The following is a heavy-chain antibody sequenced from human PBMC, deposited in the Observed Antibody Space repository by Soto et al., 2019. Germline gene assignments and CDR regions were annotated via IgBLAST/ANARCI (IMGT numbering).Heavy chain of an antibody. J-gene: IGHJ4*02. Sequence: QVQLVQSGAEVKKPGASVKVSCKVSGYTLTELSMHWVRQAPGKGLEWMGGFDPEDGETIYAQKFQGRVTMTEDTXXDTAYXXXXXXXXEDTAVYYCATGSGGSWYSYWGQGTLVTFSS. D-gene: IGHD6-13*01. CDR1: GYTLTELS. CDR3: ATGSGGSWYSY. V-gene: IGHV1-24*01. CDR2: FDPEDGET.